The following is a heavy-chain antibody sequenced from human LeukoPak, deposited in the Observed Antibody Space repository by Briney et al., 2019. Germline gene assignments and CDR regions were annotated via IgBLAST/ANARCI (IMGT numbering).Heavy chain of an antibody. CDR2: INWNGDST. CDR3: ARTPNYGSGSYDY. J-gene: IGHJ4*02. D-gene: IGHD3-10*01. CDR1: GFNFDDYG. Sequence: PGGSLRLSCAASGFNFDDYGMIWVRQAPEKGLEWVSGINWNGDSTGYADSVKGRFTISRDNAKNSLYLQMNSLRAEDTALYYCARTPNYGSGSYDYWGQGTLVTDSS. V-gene: IGHV3-20*04.